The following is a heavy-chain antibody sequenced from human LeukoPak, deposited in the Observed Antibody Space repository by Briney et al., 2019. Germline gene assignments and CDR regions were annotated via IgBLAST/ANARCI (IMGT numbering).Heavy chain of an antibody. J-gene: IGHJ6*02. CDR1: GFTFSSYA. CDR3: ARSNTAAGTGYGMDV. CDR2: ISYDGSNK. V-gene: IGHV3-30-3*01. D-gene: IGHD6-13*01. Sequence: PGGSLRLSCAASGFTFSSYAMHWVRQAPGKGLEWVAVISYDGSNKYYADSVKGRFTISRDNSKNTLYLQMNSLRAEDTAVYYCARSNTAAGTGYGMDVWGQGTTVTVSS.